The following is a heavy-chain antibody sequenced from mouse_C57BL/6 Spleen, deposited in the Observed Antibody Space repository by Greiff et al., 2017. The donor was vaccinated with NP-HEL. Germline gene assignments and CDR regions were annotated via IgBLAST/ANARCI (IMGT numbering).Heavy chain of an antibody. D-gene: IGHD2-1*01. V-gene: IGHV7-3*01. CDR2: IRNKANGYTT. CDR1: GFTFTDYY. Sequence: EVKLMESGGGLVQPGGSLSLSCAASGFTFTDYYMSWVRQPPGKALEWLGFIRNKANGYTTEYSASVKGRFTISRDNSQSILYLQMNALRAEDSATYYCARSPSIYRGAMDYWGQGTSVTVSS. CDR3: ARSPSIYRGAMDY. J-gene: IGHJ4*01.